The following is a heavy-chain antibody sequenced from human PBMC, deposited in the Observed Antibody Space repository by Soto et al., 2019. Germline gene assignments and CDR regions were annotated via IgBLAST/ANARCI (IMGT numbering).Heavy chain of an antibody. CDR1: GGSVSSGSYY. J-gene: IGHJ6*02. Sequence: PSETLSLTCTVSGGSVSSGSYYWSWIRQPPGKGLEWIGYIYRSGNTYYNPSLKSRVTISVDRSKNQFSLKLSSVTAADTAVYYCARGDIGAMDVWGQGTTVTVSS. CDR2: IYRSGNT. V-gene: IGHV4-30-2*01. CDR3: ARGDIGAMDV.